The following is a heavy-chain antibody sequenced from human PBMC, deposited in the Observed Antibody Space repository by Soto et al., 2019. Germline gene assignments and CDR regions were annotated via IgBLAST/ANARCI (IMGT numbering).Heavy chain of an antibody. CDR1: GGSISSSSYY. CDR3: ASTYYDSWNYYYGMDV. CDR2: IYYSGST. Sequence: SETLSLTCTVSGGSISSSSYYWGWIRQPPGKGLEWIGSIYYSGSTYYNPSLKSRVTISVDTSKNQFSLKLSSVTAADTAVYYCASTYYDSWNYYYGMDVWGQGTTVT. J-gene: IGHJ6*02. V-gene: IGHV4-39*01. D-gene: IGHD3-3*01.